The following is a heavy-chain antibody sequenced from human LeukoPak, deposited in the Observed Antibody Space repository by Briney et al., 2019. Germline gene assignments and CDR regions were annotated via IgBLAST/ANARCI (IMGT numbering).Heavy chain of an antibody. D-gene: IGHD3-16*01. CDR1: GYTFTDYY. V-gene: IGHV1-2*02. Sequence: ASVKVSCKASGYTFTDYYLHLGRQAPGQGLELMGWISPNSGGKTYAQKFQGRVTMTRDTYISTAYLELPSLSSRDTAIYHCTPFRDPYGMDVWAQGTTVTVSS. CDR3: TPFRDPYGMDV. J-gene: IGHJ6*01. CDR2: ISPNSGGK.